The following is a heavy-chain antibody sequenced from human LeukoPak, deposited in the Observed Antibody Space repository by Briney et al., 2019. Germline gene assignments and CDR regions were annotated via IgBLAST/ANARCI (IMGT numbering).Heavy chain of an antibody. D-gene: IGHD3-22*01. CDR2: ITGGGDSA. CDR3: VSGDTGSGYYY. V-gene: IGHV3-23*01. J-gene: IGHJ4*02. Sequence: GGSLRLSCGASGFTFSSHAMSWVRQTPERGLEWVSAITGGGDSAYYPDSVKGRFTISRDNSKNTLYLQMNNLGAEDTALYYCVSGDTGSGYYYWGQGTLVTVSS. CDR1: GFTFSSHA.